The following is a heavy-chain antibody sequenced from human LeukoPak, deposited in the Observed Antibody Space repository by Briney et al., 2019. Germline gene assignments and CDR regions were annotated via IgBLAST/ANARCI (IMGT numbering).Heavy chain of an antibody. CDR1: GYSFTSYW. J-gene: IGHJ4*02. CDR2: IYPGDSDT. D-gene: IGHD6-13*01. CDR3: ARLFHYGSSEYYFDY. Sequence: GEPLQISFQGSGYSFTSYWIGWVRPMPGKGLEWMGIIYPGDSDTRYSPSFQGQVTISADKSISTAYLQWSSLKASDTAMYYCARLFHYGSSEYYFDYWGQGTLVTVSS. V-gene: IGHV5-51*01.